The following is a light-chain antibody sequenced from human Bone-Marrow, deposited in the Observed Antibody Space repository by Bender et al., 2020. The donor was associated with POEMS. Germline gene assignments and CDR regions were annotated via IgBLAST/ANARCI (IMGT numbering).Light chain of an antibody. CDR2: RDI. V-gene: IGLV3-25*03. Sequence: SYELTQPPSVSVSPGQTARITCSGDAVPKKYVYWYQQKPGQAPVLVIYRDIKRPSGIPERFSGSSSGTIVTLTISGVQAEDEADYYCQSADISGAYVLFGGGTKLTVL. J-gene: IGLJ2*01. CDR3: QSADISGAYVL. CDR1: AVPKKY.